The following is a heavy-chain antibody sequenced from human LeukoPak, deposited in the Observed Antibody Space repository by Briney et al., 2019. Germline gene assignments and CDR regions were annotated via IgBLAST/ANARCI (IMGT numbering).Heavy chain of an antibody. CDR3: ARDGRYYDFWSGSGNWFDP. CDR1: GGSISSYY. D-gene: IGHD3-3*01. CDR2: IYTSGST. Sequence: PSETLSLTCTVSGGSISSYYWSWIRQPAGKGLEWIGRIYTSGSTNYNPSLKSRVTMSVDTSKNQFSLKLSSVTAADTAVYYCARDGRYYDFWSGSGNWFDPWGQGTLVTVSS. V-gene: IGHV4-4*07. J-gene: IGHJ5*02.